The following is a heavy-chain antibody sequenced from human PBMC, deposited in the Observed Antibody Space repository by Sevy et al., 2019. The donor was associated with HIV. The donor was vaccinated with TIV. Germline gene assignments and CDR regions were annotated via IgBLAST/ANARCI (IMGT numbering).Heavy chain of an antibody. D-gene: IGHD3-10*01. CDR1: GYTFTSYD. Sequence: ASVKVSCKASGYTFTSYDINWVRQATGQGLEWMGWMNPNSGNTGYAQKFQGRVTMTRNTSISTAYVELSSLRSEDPAVYYCARGFPVKAMVRYYHYGMDVWGQGTTVTVSS. CDR2: MNPNSGNT. CDR3: ARGFPVKAMVRYYHYGMDV. V-gene: IGHV1-8*01. J-gene: IGHJ6*02.